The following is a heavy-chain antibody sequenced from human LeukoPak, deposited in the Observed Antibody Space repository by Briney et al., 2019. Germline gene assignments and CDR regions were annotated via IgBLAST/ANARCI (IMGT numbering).Heavy chain of an antibody. J-gene: IGHJ4*02. D-gene: IGHD4-17*01. Sequence: GGSLRLSCAASGFTFSSYEMNWVRQAPGKGLEWVSSISSSSSYIYYADSVKGRFTISRDNAKNSLYLQMNSLRAEDTAVYYCARDHHDYGNYWGQGTLVTVSS. CDR2: ISSSSSYI. CDR3: ARDHHDYGNY. CDR1: GFTFSSYE. V-gene: IGHV3-21*01.